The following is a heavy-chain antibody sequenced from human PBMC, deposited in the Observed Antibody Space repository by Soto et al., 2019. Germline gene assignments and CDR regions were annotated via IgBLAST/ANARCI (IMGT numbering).Heavy chain of an antibody. D-gene: IGHD6-19*01. Sequence: VGSLRLSCAASGFTFSSYAMSWVRQAPGKGLEWVSAISGSGGSTYYADSVKGRFTISRDNSKNTLYLQMNSLRAEDTAVYYCAKVTRVGIAVPDPFDYGGQGNLVTLAS. V-gene: IGHV3-23*01. CDR1: GFTFSSYA. CDR2: ISGSGGST. CDR3: AKVTRVGIAVPDPFDY. J-gene: IGHJ4*02.